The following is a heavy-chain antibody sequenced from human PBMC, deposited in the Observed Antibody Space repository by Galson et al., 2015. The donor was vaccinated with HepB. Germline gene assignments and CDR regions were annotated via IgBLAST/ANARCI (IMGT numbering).Heavy chain of an antibody. V-gene: IGHV1-18*01. Sequence: SVKVSCKASGYTFTSYGISWVRQAPGQGLEWMGWISAYNGNTNYAQKLQGRVTMTTDTSTSTAYMELRSLRSDDTAVYYCARAFDGYPSRDGYNFRDEDFQHWGQGTLVTVSS. CDR2: ISAYNGNT. CDR1: GYTFTSYG. D-gene: IGHD5-24*01. J-gene: IGHJ1*01. CDR3: ARAFDGYPSRDGYNFRDEDFQH.